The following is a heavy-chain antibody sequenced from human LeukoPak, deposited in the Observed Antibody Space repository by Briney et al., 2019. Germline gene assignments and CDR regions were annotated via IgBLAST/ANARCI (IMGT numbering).Heavy chain of an antibody. V-gene: IGHV4-39*07. Sequence: SHTLSLACPVYGGSISISSYYWGWIRQPAGKGLQRIGKIYYSGTTYYSACVKSRVSVGVDTYKDQFSLELSSVTAADTAVYYCARVSRGTSSGPVVLWCGELSSPFFDYWGQGTLVTVSS. CDR3: ARVSRGTSSGPVVLWCGELSSPFFDY. CDR1: GGSISISSYY. D-gene: IGHD3-10*01. J-gene: IGHJ4*02. CDR2: IYYSGTT.